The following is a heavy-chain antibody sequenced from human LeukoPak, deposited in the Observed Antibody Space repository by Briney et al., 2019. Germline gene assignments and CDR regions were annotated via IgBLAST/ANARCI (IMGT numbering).Heavy chain of an antibody. CDR2: ISYDGSNK. D-gene: IGHD1-26*01. Sequence: PGRSLRLSCAASGCTFSSYGMHWVRQAPGKGLEWVAVISYDGSNKYYAASVKGRFTISRDNSKNPLYLQMNSLRGEDTGVYYCARGHIVLHHYFDYWGQGTLVPVSS. CDR3: ARGHIVLHHYFDY. J-gene: IGHJ4*02. CDR1: GCTFSSYG. V-gene: IGHV3-30*03.